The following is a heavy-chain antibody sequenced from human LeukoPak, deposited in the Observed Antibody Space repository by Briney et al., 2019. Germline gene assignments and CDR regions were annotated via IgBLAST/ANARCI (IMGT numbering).Heavy chain of an antibody. D-gene: IGHD4-17*01. CDR1: GGSISSGSYY. J-gene: IGHJ3*02. CDR2: IYTSGST. V-gene: IGHV4-61*02. Sequence: PSQTLSLTCTVSGGSISSGSYYWRWIRQPAGKGLEWIGRIYTSGSTNYNPSLKSRVTISVDTSKNQFSLKLSSVTAADTAVDYCARGNGDYGMIGDAFDIWGQGTMVTVSS. CDR3: ARGNGDYGMIGDAFDI.